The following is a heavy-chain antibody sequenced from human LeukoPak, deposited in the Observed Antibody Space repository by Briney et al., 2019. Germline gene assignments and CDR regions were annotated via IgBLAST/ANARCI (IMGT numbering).Heavy chain of an antibody. V-gene: IGHV3-30*04. Sequence: PGGSLRLSCAASGFTFSSYAMHWVRQAPGKGLEWVAVISYDGSNKYNADSVKGRFTISRDNSKNTLYLQMNSLRAEDTAVYCCARGVNTIDTYYYDSSGLDYWGQGTLVTVSS. CDR3: ARGVNTIDTYYYDSSGLDY. CDR2: ISYDGSNK. J-gene: IGHJ4*02. D-gene: IGHD3-22*01. CDR1: GFTFSSYA.